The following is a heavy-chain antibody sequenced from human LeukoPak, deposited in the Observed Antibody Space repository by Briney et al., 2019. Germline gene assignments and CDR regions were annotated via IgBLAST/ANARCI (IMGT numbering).Heavy chain of an antibody. CDR2: INHSGST. Sequence: SETLSLTCAVYGGSFSGYYWSWIRQPPGKGLEWIGEINHSGSTNYNPSLKSRVTISVDTSKNQFSLKLSSVTAADTAVYYCARASQGVAARPRRYFDYWGQGTLVTVSS. J-gene: IGHJ4*02. D-gene: IGHD6-6*01. V-gene: IGHV4-34*01. CDR3: ARASQGVAARPRRYFDY. CDR1: GGSFSGYY.